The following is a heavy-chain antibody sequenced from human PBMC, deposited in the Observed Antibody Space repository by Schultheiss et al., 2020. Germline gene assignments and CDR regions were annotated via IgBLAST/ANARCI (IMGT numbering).Heavy chain of an antibody. CDR1: GFTFSSHA. V-gene: IGHV3-23*01. CDR2: ISGNGDGA. J-gene: IGHJ6*02. CDR3: ARVWSSSLLGYYYGMDV. D-gene: IGHD6-6*01. Sequence: GGSLRLSCAASGFTFSSHAMRWVRQAPGKGLEWVSHISGNGDGAYYADSVKGRFTISRDNSKNTLYLEMNSLRAEDTAVYYCARVWSSSLLGYYYGMDVWGQGTTVTVSS.